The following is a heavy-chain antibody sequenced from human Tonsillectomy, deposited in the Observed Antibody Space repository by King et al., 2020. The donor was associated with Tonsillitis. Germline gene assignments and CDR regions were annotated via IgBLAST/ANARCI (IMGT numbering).Heavy chain of an antibody. V-gene: IGHV3-21*01. CDR1: GFTFSTYT. CDR3: ASLGFGFDY. Sequence: VQLVESGGGLVKPGGSLRLSCAASGFTFSTYTMNWCRQAPGKGLEWVASFSYIDKSIHYADSVKGRFTVSIDNAKNSLYLQMNSLRAEDTAVYFCASLGFGFDYWGQGTLVTVSS. J-gene: IGHJ4*02. CDR2: FSYIDKSI. D-gene: IGHD3-3*01.